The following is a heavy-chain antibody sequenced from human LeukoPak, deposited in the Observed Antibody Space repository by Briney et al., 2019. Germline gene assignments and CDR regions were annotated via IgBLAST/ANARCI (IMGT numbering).Heavy chain of an antibody. D-gene: IGHD1-7*01. CDR2: INQDGSGK. Sequence: GGSLTLSCAASGFSFSNYWMSWVRQAPGKGLEWVANINQDGSGKYYVDSVKGRFTISRDNAEHSLYLQMNSLRAEDTALYFCARAGTYETTWYHWGQGTLVSVSS. CDR1: GFSFSNYW. J-gene: IGHJ5*02. CDR3: ARAGTYETTWYH. V-gene: IGHV3-7*01.